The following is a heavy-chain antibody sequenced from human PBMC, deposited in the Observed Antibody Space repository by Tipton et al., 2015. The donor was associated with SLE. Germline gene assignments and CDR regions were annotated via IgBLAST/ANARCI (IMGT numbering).Heavy chain of an antibody. CDR3: ARETTRTRDGMDV. CDR1: GFTFTNYD. CDR2: MNPSGNT. D-gene: IGHD1-1*01. Sequence: QSGAEVKKPGASVKVSCKASGFTFTNYDLNWVRQATGQGLEWMGWMNPSGNTNYTQKFQGRVTMTRDTSTNTAYLELSSPRSEDTAVYFCARETTRTRDGMDVWGQGTTVTISS. V-gene: IGHV1-8*01. J-gene: IGHJ6*02.